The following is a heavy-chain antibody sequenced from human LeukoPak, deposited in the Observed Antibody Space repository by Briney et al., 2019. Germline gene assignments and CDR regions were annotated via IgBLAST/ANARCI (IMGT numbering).Heavy chain of an antibody. D-gene: IGHD5-18*01. J-gene: IGHJ3*02. CDR3: ARFVDTGAFDI. CDR2: IYYSGST. V-gene: IGHV4-61*01. Sequence: SETLSLTCTVSGDSISSSSYYWSWIRQPPGKGLEWIGYIYYSGSTNYNPSLKSRVTISVDTSKNQFSLKLSSVTAADTAVYYCARFVDTGAFDIWGQGTMVTVSS. CDR1: GDSISSSSYY.